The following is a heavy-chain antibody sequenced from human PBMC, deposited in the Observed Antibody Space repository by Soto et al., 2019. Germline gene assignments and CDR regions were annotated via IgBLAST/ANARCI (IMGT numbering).Heavy chain of an antibody. Sequence: ASVKVSCKASGYTFTGYYMHWVRQAPGQGLEWMGWINPNSGGTNYAQKFQGRVTMTRDTSISTAYMELSRLRSDDTAVCYCARDLPTVDPLFDYWGQGTLVTVSS. CDR3: ARDLPTVDPLFDY. CDR2: INPNSGGT. CDR1: GYTFTGYY. D-gene: IGHD4-17*01. V-gene: IGHV1-2*02. J-gene: IGHJ4*02.